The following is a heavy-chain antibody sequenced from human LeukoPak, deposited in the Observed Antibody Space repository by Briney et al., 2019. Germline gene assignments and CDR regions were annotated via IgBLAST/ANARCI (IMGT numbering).Heavy chain of an antibody. Sequence: GGSLRLSCAASGFTFSNAWMSWVRQAPGKGLEWVGRIKSKTDGGTTDYAAPVKGRFTISRDDSKNTLYLQMNSLKTEDTAVYYCTTDPGHNYDYVWGSRGGTDAFDIWGQGTMVTVSS. CDR1: GFTFSNAW. J-gene: IGHJ3*02. CDR3: TTDPGHNYDYVWGSRGGTDAFDI. CDR2: IKSKTDGGTT. V-gene: IGHV3-15*01. D-gene: IGHD3-16*01.